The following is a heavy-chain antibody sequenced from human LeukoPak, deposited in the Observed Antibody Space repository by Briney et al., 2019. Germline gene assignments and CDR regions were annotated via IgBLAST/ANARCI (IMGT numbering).Heavy chain of an antibody. CDR3: AKERLLWFGELSPFDY. J-gene: IGHJ4*02. CDR1: GFTFNTYD. Sequence: GGSLRLSCAASGFTFNTYDMNWVRQAPGKGLEWVSSISGSGGTTYSADSVKGRFTISRDNSKNTLYLQMNSLRAEDTAVYYCAKERLLWFGELSPFDYWGQGTLVTVSS. CDR2: ISGSGGTT. D-gene: IGHD3-10*01. V-gene: IGHV3-23*01.